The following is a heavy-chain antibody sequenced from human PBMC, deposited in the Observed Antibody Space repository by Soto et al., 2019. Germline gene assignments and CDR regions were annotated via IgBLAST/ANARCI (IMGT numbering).Heavy chain of an antibody. CDR2: IYYSGST. D-gene: IGHD3-22*01. Sequence: QVQLQESGPGLVKPSQTLSLPCTVSGGSISRGDYYWSWIRQPPGKGLEWIGYIYYSGSTYYNPALQSRVTIAVDTSKNQFSLNLSSVTAADTAVYYCARGPAYYYDSSGYSYCGQGTLVTVAS. J-gene: IGHJ4*02. V-gene: IGHV4-30-4*01. CDR1: GGSISRGDYY. CDR3: ARGPAYYYDSSGYSY.